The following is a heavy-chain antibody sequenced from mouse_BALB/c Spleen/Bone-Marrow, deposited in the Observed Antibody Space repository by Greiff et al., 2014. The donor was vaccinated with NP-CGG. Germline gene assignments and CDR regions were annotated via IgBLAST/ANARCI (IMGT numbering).Heavy chain of an antibody. Sequence: QVQLKESGAELVRPGASVKLSCKASGYTFTSYWINWMKQRPGQGLEWIGNIYPSDSYTNYNQKFKDRATLTVDKSSSTAYMQPSSPTSEDSAVYYCTRSYGSSYEYYFDYWGQGTTLTVSS. CDR3: TRSYGSSYEYYFDY. CDR1: GYTFTSYW. J-gene: IGHJ2*01. D-gene: IGHD1-1*01. V-gene: IGHV1-69*02. CDR2: IYPSDSYT.